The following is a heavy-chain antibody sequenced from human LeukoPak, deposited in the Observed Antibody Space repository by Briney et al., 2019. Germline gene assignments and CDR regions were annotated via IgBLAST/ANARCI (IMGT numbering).Heavy chain of an antibody. J-gene: IGHJ5*02. CDR3: ARPYYYDSRIDP. CDR1: GGSISSGDYY. CDR2: MYYSGST. Sequence: ASETLSLTCTVSGGSISSGDYYWRWIRQPPGKGLEWIAYMYYSGSTYYNPSLKSRVTMSADTSKNQLSLKLSSVTAADTAVYYCARPYYYDSRIDPWGQGILVTVSS. D-gene: IGHD3-22*01. V-gene: IGHV4-30-4*01.